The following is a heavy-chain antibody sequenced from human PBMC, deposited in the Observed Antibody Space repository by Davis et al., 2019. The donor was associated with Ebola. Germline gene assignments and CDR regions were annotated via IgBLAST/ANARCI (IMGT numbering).Heavy chain of an antibody. D-gene: IGHD3-10*01. V-gene: IGHV3-7*01. CDR3: ARESGRFDY. CDR2: INQDASEK. CDR1: GFTFSTYW. Sequence: GESLKISCVASGFTFSTYWMTWVRQAPGKGLEWVANINQDASEKYYVDSVKGRFTISRDNAKNSLYLQMNSLRVEDTAVYYCARESGRFDYWGQGTLVTASS. J-gene: IGHJ4*02.